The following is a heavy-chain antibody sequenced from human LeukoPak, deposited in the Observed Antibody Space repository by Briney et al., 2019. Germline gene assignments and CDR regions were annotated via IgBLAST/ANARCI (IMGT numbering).Heavy chain of an antibody. CDR1: GGSFSGYY. CDR3: ARGGHCSSTSCYAGGFDNWFDP. V-gene: IGHV4-34*01. J-gene: IGHJ5*02. CDR2: IKHSGST. Sequence: SETLSLTCAVYGGSFSGYYWSWIRQPPGKGLEWIGEIKHSGSTNYNPSLKSRVTISVDTSKNQFSLKLSSVTAADTAVYYCARGGHCSSTSCYAGGFDNWFDPWGQGTLVTGSS. D-gene: IGHD2-2*01.